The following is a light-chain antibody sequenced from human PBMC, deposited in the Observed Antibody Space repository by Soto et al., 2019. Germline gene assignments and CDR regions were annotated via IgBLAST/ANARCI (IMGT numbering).Light chain of an antibody. CDR2: GAS. Sequence: EIVLTQSPGTLSLSPGERATLSCRASQSVSSSYLAWYQQKPGQAPRLLIYGASSSATGIPDRFSGSGSGTDFTLTISRLEPEEFAVYYCQHPYTFGQGTKLEIK. J-gene: IGKJ2*01. CDR1: QSVSSSY. CDR3: QHPYT. V-gene: IGKV3-20*01.